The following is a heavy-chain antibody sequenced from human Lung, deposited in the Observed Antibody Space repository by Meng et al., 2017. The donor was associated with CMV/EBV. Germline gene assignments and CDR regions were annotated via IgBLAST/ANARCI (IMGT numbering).Heavy chain of an antibody. D-gene: IGHD6-13*01. V-gene: IGHV1-8*01. Sequence: ASVKVSXKASGYSFTRYDINWVRQAPGQGLEWMGWMNPNNGDTGYAQKFQGRVTMTRDTSISTVYMELNSLRSEDTAVYYCARVEGPAGAMLKYFYYYVMEVWGQGXTVTVSS. CDR2: MNPNNGDT. J-gene: IGHJ6*02. CDR1: GYSFTRYD. CDR3: ARVEGPAGAMLKYFYYYVMEV.